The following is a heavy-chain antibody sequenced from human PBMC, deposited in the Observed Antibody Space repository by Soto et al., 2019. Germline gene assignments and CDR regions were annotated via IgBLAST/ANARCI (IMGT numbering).Heavy chain of an antibody. CDR3: ARGRYYYGSGSRTDAFDI. Sequence: QVQLQQWGAGLLKPSETLSLTCAVYGGSFSGYYWSWIRQPPGKGLEWIGEINHSGSTNYNPSLKSRVTISVDPSKNQFSLKLSSVTAADTAVYYCARGRYYYGSGSRTDAFDIWGQGTMVTVSS. D-gene: IGHD3-10*01. CDR1: GGSFSGYY. CDR2: INHSGST. V-gene: IGHV4-34*01. J-gene: IGHJ3*02.